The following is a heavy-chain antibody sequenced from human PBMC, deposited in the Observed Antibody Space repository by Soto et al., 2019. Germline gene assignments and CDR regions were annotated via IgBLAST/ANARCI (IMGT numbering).Heavy chain of an antibody. V-gene: IGHV4-4*07. CDR3: ARLREQIALDY. CDR1: GGSISSYY. D-gene: IGHD3-16*01. J-gene: IGHJ4*01. Sequence: QVQLQESGPGLVKPSETLSLTCTVSGGSISSYYWCWIRQPAGKGLECIGRIYTSGSTNYNPSLNSRGPMSVDTTKNQFSLKLSSVTAADTAVDYYARLREQIALDYWGHGNLVTVSS. CDR2: IYTSGST.